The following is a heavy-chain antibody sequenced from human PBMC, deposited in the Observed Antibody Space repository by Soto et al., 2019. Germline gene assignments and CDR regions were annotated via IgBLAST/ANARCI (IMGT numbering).Heavy chain of an antibody. D-gene: IGHD1-26*01. CDR2: ISGSGGST. V-gene: IGHV3-23*01. Sequence: GGSLRLSCAASGFTFSSYAMSWVRQAPGKGLEWVSAISGSGGSTYYADSVKGRFTISRDNSKNTLYLQMNSLRAEDKAVYYCAKKSSGNSYFYFDYWGQGALVTVSS. CDR1: GFTFSSYA. CDR3: AKKSSGNSYFYFDY. J-gene: IGHJ4*02.